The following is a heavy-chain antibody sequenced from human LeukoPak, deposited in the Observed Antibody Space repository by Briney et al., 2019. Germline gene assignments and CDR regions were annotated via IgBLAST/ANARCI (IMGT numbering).Heavy chain of an antibody. CDR3: AKSAYYDASGYYREYYFGY. CDR2: ISGSGGST. Sequence: GGSLGLSCAASGFTFSSYAMSWVRQAPGKGLEWVSAISGSGGSTYYADSVKGRFTISRDKTKNTLYLQMNSLRAGDTAVYYCAKSAYYDASGYYREYYFGYWGQGTLVTVSS. D-gene: IGHD3-22*01. CDR1: GFTFSSYA. J-gene: IGHJ4*02. V-gene: IGHV3-23*01.